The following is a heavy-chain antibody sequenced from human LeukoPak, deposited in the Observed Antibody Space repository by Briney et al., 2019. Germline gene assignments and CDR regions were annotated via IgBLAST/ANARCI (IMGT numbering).Heavy chain of an antibody. CDR2: IYYSGST. J-gene: IGHJ5*02. Sequence: KTSETLSLTCTVSGGSISSGGYYWSWIRQHPGKGLEWIGYIYYSGSTYYNPSLKSRVTISVDTSKNQFSLKLSSVTAADTAVYYRARGHHVLRYFDRNSNWFDPWGQGTLVTVSS. D-gene: IGHD3-9*01. CDR1: GGSISSGGYY. CDR3: ARGHHVLRYFDRNSNWFDP. V-gene: IGHV4-31*03.